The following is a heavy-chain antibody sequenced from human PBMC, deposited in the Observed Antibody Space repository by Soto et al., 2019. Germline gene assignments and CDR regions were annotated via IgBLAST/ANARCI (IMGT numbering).Heavy chain of an antibody. V-gene: IGHV3-30-3*01. CDR1: GFTFSSYA. Sequence: GGSLRLSCAASGFTFSSYAMHWVRQAPGKGLEWVAVISYDGSNKYYADSVKGRFTISRDNSKNTLYLQMNSLRAEDTAVYYCARDPTYYDFWSGYPPYYYGMDVWGQGTTVTVSS. CDR3: ARDPTYYDFWSGYPPYYYGMDV. J-gene: IGHJ6*02. CDR2: ISYDGSNK. D-gene: IGHD3-3*01.